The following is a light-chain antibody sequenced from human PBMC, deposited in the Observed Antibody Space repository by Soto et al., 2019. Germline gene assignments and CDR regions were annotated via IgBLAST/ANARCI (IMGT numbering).Light chain of an antibody. Sequence: DIVMTQSPDSLAVSLGERATINCKSSQSVLYSSNNKNYLAWYQQKPGQPPKLLIYWASTRESGVPDRFSGSGSGTDFNLAISSLQAEDGAVDYCQQYYSTPYTFGQGTKLEIK. J-gene: IGKJ2*01. V-gene: IGKV4-1*01. CDR2: WAS. CDR3: QQYYSTPYT. CDR1: QSVLYSSNNKNY.